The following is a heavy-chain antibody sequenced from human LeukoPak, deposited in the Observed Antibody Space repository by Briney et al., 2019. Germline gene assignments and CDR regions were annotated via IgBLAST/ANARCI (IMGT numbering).Heavy chain of an antibody. Sequence: GGSLRLSCAASGFTFSTYEMNWVRQAPGKGLEWVSYISSSGSTKNYAESVKGRFTISRDNAKNSLYLQMNSLRAEDAAVYYCAKSTSSWERVDYWGQGTLVTVSS. V-gene: IGHV3-48*03. CDR1: GFTFSTYE. D-gene: IGHD6-13*01. J-gene: IGHJ4*02. CDR2: ISSSGSTK. CDR3: AKSTSSWERVDY.